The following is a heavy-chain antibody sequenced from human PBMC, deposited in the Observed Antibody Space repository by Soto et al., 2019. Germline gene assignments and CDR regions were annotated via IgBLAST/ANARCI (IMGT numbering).Heavy chain of an antibody. CDR2: IIPIFGTA. J-gene: IGHJ3*02. CDR3: ASDGAAAGAFDI. D-gene: IGHD6-25*01. V-gene: IGHV1-69*13. CDR1: GGTFSSYA. Sequence: SVKVSCKASGGTFSSYAISWVRQAPGQGLEWMGGIIPIFGTANYAQKFQGRVTITADEFTSTAYMELSSLRSEDTAVYYCASDGAAAGAFDIWGQGTMVTVSS.